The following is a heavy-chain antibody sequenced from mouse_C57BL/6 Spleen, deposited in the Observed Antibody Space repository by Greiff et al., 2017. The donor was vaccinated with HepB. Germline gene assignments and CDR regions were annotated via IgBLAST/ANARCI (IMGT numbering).Heavy chain of an antibody. CDR1: GYTFTDYE. J-gene: IGHJ3*01. Sequence: VQLQQSGAELVRPGASVTLSCKASGYTFTDYEMHWVKQTPVHGLEWIGAIDPETGGTAYNQKFKGKAILTADKSSSTAYMELRSLTSEDSAVYYCTRREAYGHQAWFAYWGQGTLVTVSA. D-gene: IGHD1-1*02. CDR2: IDPETGGT. V-gene: IGHV1-15*01. CDR3: TRREAYGHQAWFAY.